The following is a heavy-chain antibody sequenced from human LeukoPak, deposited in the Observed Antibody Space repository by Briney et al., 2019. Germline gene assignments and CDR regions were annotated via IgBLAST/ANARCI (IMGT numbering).Heavy chain of an antibody. CDR2: ISYDGSNK. V-gene: IGHV3-30-3*01. CDR1: GFTFSSSA. CDR3: AGMGILEWLGFNY. J-gene: IGHJ4*02. D-gene: IGHD3-3*01. Sequence: GRSLRLSCAASGFTFSSSAMHWVRQAPDKGLEWVAVISYDGSNKYYADSVKGRFTISRDNSKNTLYLQMNSLRAEDTAVYYCAGMGILEWLGFNYWGQGTLVTVSS.